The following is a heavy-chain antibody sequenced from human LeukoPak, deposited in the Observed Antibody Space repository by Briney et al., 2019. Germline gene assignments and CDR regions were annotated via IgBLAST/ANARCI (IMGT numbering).Heavy chain of an antibody. D-gene: IGHD3-3*01. V-gene: IGHV3-48*01. CDR2: ISSSSSTI. CDR3: AREGLRFLEWLHYYGMDV. Sequence: GGSLRLSCAASGFTFSSYSMNWVRQAPGKGLEWVSYISSSSSTIYYADSVKGRFTISRDSAKNSLYLQMNSLRAEDTAVYYCAREGLRFLEWLHYYGMDVWGQGTTVTVSS. J-gene: IGHJ6*02. CDR1: GFTFSSYS.